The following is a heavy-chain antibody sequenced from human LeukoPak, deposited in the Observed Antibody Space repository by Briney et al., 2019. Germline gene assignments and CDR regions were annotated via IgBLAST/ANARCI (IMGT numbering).Heavy chain of an antibody. V-gene: IGHV3-9*01. CDR1: GFTFSDYA. CDR2: ISWNSGDI. J-gene: IGHJ3*02. Sequence: GGSLRLSCAASGFTFSDYAMHWVRQAPGKGLEWVSGISWNSGDIGYADSVKGRFTISRDNAKNFLYLQMNSLRAEDTALYYCARIPYSSSLTDAFDIWGQGTMVTVYS. D-gene: IGHD6-6*01. CDR3: ARIPYSSSLTDAFDI.